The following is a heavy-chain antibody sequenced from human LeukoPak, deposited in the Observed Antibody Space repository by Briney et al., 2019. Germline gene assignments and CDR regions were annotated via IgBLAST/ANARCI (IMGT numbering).Heavy chain of an antibody. CDR1: GYTLTELS. D-gene: IGHD2-15*01. J-gene: IGHJ4*02. CDR2: IRYDGSNK. V-gene: IGHV3-30*02. Sequence: SCKVSGYTLTELSMHWVRQAPGKGLEWVTFIRYDGSNKYYAESVKGRFTISRDNSKNTLYLQMNSLRAEDTAVYYCAKQYCSGGSCYSGDYFDYWGQGTLVTVSS. CDR3: AKQYCSGGSCYSGDYFDY.